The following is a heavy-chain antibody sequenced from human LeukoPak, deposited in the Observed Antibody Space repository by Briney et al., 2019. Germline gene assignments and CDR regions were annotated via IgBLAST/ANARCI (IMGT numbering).Heavy chain of an antibody. CDR1: GFTFSGYS. J-gene: IGHJ4*02. CDR2: ITSGSSTI. Sequence: GGSLRLSCAASGFTFSGYSMNWVRQAPGKGLEWASYITSGSSTIYYADSVKGRFTISRDNAKSSLYLQMNSLRDEDTAVYYCARGVRYYNDSSGRYYYDYWGQGTLVTVSS. CDR3: ARGVRYYNDSSGRYYYDY. V-gene: IGHV3-48*02. D-gene: IGHD3-22*01.